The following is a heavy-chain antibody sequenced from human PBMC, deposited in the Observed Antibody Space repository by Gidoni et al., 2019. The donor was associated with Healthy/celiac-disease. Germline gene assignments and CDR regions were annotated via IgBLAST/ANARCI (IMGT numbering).Heavy chain of an antibody. CDR2: IYPGDSDT. V-gene: IGHV5-51*01. Sequence: EVQLVQSGAEVKKRGESLKISCKGSGYSFTSYWIGWVRQMPGKGLEWMGIIYPGDSDTRYSPSCQGQVTISADKSISTAYLQWSSLKASDTAMYYCARQGCSGGSCYSAVGYFDLWGRGTLVTVSS. CDR1: GYSFTSYW. CDR3: ARQGCSGGSCYSAVGYFDL. D-gene: IGHD2-15*01. J-gene: IGHJ2*01.